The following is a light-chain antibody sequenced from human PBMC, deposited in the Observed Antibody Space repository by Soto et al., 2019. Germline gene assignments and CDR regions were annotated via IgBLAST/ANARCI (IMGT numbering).Light chain of an antibody. CDR3: QQYDDYPLT. Sequence: DIQMTQSPSTLSASVGDRVTITCRASQSIKSWWAWYQQKPGTAPKLLIYDASTLESGVPSRFSGSGSGTEFTLTISSLQPDDFATFYCQQYDDYPLTFGGGTKVEIK. V-gene: IGKV1-5*01. CDR2: DAS. J-gene: IGKJ4*01. CDR1: QSIKSW.